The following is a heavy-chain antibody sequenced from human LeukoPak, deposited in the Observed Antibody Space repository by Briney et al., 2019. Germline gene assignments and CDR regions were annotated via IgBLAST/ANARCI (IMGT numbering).Heavy chain of an antibody. CDR1: GFIFSSYG. CDR2: IWYDGSNK. Sequence: PGRSLRLSCAASGFIFSSYGMHWVRQAPGKGLECVAIIWYDGSNKHYADSVKGRFSISRDNSNNTLYLQMNSLRAEDTAVYYCARDGYSSGWYSVGAFDIWGQGTMVTVSS. V-gene: IGHV3-33*01. CDR3: ARDGYSSGWYSVGAFDI. D-gene: IGHD6-19*01. J-gene: IGHJ3*02.